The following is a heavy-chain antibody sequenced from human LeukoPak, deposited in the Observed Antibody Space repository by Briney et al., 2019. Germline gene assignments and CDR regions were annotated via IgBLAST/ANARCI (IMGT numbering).Heavy chain of an antibody. D-gene: IGHD2-2*01. CDR1: GFTFSDSW. CDR3: ATYAHWVAGDV. V-gene: IGHV3-7*01. CDR2: MNQDGSEK. Sequence: GGSLRLSCAASGFTFSDSWMSWVRQAPGKGLEWVANMNQDGSEKDYVDSVKGRFTISRDNARNSLYLQMGSLRAEDTAVYYCATYAHWVAGDVWGQGTTVTVSS. J-gene: IGHJ6*02.